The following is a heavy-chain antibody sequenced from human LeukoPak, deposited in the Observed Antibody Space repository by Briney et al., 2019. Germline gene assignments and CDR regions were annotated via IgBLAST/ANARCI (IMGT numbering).Heavy chain of an antibody. V-gene: IGHV3-43*02. J-gene: IGHJ6*03. CDR3: ARGHLPYYYYYMDV. CDR1: GFTFDDYA. Sequence: GGSLRLSXAASGFTFDDYAMHWVRQAPGKGLEWVSLISGDGVSTYYADSVKGRFTISRDNSKNSLYLQMNSLRTEDTAFYYCARGHLPYYYYYMDVWGKGTTVTVSS. CDR2: ISGDGVST.